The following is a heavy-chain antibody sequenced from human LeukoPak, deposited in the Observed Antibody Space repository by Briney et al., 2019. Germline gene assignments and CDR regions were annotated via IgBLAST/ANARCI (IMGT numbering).Heavy chain of an antibody. CDR2: ISSNGGST. D-gene: IGHD6-13*01. CDR1: GFTFSSYA. Sequence: GGSLRLSCAASGFTFSSYAMHWVRQAPGKGLEYVSAISSNGGSTYYANSVKGRFTISRGNSKNTLYLQMGSLRAEDMAVYYCAREGSSWAFDYWGQGTLVTVSS. J-gene: IGHJ4*02. CDR3: AREGSSWAFDY. V-gene: IGHV3-64*01.